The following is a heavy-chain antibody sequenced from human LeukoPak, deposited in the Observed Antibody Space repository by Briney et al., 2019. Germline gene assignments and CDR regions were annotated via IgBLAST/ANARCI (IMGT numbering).Heavy chain of an antibody. CDR3: AKKFGRGWFGMLSKYGMAV. CDR1: GFTVSSNY. J-gene: IGHJ6*02. CDR2: IYSGGST. D-gene: IGHD3-10*01. V-gene: IGHV3-53*01. Sequence: GGSLRLSCAASGFTVSSNYMSWVRQAPGKGLEWVSVIYSGGSTYYADSVKGRFTISRDNSKNTLYLQMNSLRAEDTAVYYCAKKFGRGWFGMLSKYGMAVCGQRTTVTVPS.